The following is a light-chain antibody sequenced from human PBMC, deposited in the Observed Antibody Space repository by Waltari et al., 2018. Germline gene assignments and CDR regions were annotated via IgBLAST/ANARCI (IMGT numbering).Light chain of an antibody. CDR2: DVS. J-gene: IGLJ2*01. Sequence: QSALTQPRSVSGSPGQSVTISCTGTSTDVDSYKNFSWYQQHPGKAPKLIIYDVSMRPSGVPDRFSGSKSGNTASLTISGLQAEDEADYYYCSYAGSYTLVFGGGTKLTVL. V-gene: IGLV2-11*01. CDR1: STDVDSYKN. CDR3: CSYAGSYTLV.